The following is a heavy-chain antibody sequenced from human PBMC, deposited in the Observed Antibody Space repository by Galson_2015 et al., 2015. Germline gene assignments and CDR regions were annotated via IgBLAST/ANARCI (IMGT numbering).Heavy chain of an antibody. CDR2: IRHDGSNK. CDR3: ARDNVGEQRLGALDI. J-gene: IGHJ3*02. V-gene: IGHV3-33*01. Sequence: SVRLSCEASGYTFTSYGMHWVRQAPGKGLEWVALIRHDGSNKYYGDSVKGRFTISRDNSKNNLYLELNSLRSEDPAVYYCARDNVGEQRLGALDIWGQGTMVTVSS. D-gene: IGHD6-25*01. CDR1: GYTFTSYG.